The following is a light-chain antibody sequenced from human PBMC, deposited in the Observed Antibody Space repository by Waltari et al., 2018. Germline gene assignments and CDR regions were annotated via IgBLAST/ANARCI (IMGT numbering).Light chain of an antibody. CDR3: QQYNGYPLT. V-gene: IGKV1-5*03. CDR2: LAS. Sequence: DIQMTQSPSTLSASIGDTVTITCRASQTVNHWLAWFQQKPGKAPKVLIYLASNLESGVPSRFRGSGFGTEFTLTINGLQPEDFATYYCQQYNGYPLTFGQGTKLEIK. CDR1: QTVNHW. J-gene: IGKJ2*01.